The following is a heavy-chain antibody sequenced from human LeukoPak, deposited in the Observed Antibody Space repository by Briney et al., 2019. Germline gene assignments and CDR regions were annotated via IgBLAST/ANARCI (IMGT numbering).Heavy chain of an antibody. Sequence: SETLSLTCTVSGGSVSSGDYYWSWIRQPPGKGLEWIEYFYYSGSTCYNPSLKSRITISVDTSKNQFSLKLSSVTAADTAVYYCASSIAARVYWGQGTLVTVSS. CDR1: GGSVSSGDYY. CDR3: ASSIAARVY. CDR2: FYYSGST. J-gene: IGHJ4*02. V-gene: IGHV4-30-4*08. D-gene: IGHD6-6*01.